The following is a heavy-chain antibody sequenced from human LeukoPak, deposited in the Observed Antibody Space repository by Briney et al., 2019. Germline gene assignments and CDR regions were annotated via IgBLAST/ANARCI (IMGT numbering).Heavy chain of an antibody. CDR3: TNFQTVGVKPFEH. Sequence: GGSLTLSCAGSGFTFSIDGMNWVRQAPGKGLEWVSSISPNSNFIYQADSVKGRFTISRDNAKNSLYLQMEGLRVEDTAVYYCTNFQTVGVKPFEHWGQGTLVTVSS. J-gene: IGHJ5*02. D-gene: IGHD1-26*01. CDR2: ISPNSNFI. CDR1: GFTFSIDG. V-gene: IGHV3-21*01.